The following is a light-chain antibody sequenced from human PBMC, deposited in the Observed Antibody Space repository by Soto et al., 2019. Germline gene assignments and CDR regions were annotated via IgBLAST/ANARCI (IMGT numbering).Light chain of an antibody. V-gene: IGKV1-9*01. CDR2: AAS. CDR1: QGISSY. J-gene: IGKJ4*01. Sequence: DIQLTQSPSFLSASVGDGVTITCRASQGISSYLAWYQQRPGKAPKLLIYAASTLQSGVPSRFSGSGSGTEFTLTISSLQPEDFAPYYCQQFNSYPTFGGGTRVDIK. CDR3: QQFNSYPT.